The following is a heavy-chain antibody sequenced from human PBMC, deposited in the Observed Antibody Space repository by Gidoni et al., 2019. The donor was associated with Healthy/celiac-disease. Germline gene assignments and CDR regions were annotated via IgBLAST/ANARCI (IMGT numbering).Heavy chain of an antibody. J-gene: IGHJ6*02. CDR1: GFTFSSYS. D-gene: IGHD2-15*01. Sequence: EVQLVESGGGLVKPGGSLRLSCAASGFTFSSYSMNWVRQAPGKGLEWVSSISSSSSYIYYADSVKGRFTISRDNAKNSLYLQMNSLRAEDTAVYYCARGGTGYCSGGSCYPYYYYGMDVWGQGTTVTVSS. CDR3: ARGGTGYCSGGSCYPYYYYGMDV. V-gene: IGHV3-21*01. CDR2: ISSSSSYI.